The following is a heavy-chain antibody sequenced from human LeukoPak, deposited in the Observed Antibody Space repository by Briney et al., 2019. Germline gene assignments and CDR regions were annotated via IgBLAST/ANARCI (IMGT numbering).Heavy chain of an antibody. V-gene: IGHV4-34*01. D-gene: IGHD4-17*01. Sequence: KPSETLSLTCAVYGGSFSGYYWSWIRQPPGKGLEWIGGINHSGSTNYNPSLKSRVTISVDTSKNQFSLKLSSVTAADTAVYYCARRLSNDYGDYLITYFDYWGQGTLVTVSS. CDR1: GGSFSGYY. J-gene: IGHJ4*02. CDR3: ARRLSNDYGDYLITYFDY. CDR2: INHSGST.